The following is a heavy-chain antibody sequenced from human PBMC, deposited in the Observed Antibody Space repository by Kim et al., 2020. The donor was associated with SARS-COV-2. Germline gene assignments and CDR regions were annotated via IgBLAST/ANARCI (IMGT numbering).Heavy chain of an antibody. CDR1: GGTFSSYA. V-gene: IGHV1-69*13. J-gene: IGHJ5*02. CDR3: ARDPQRYGSGRNWFDP. CDR2: IIPIFGTA. Sequence: SVKVSCKASGGTFSSYAISWVRQAPGQGLEWMGGIIPIFGTANYAQKFQGRVTITADESTSTAYMELSSLRSEDTAVYYCARDPQRYGSGRNWFDPWGQGTLVTVSS. D-gene: IGHD3-10*01.